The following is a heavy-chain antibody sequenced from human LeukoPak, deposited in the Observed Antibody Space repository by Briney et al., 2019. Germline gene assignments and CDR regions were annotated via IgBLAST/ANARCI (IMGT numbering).Heavy chain of an antibody. D-gene: IGHD3-9*01. V-gene: IGHV4-59*08. CDR1: GGSISSYY. CDR3: ARQGTDYDILTGP. CDR2: IYYSGST. Sequence: SETLSLTCTVSGGSISSYYWSWIRQPPGKGLEWIGYIYYSGSTNYNPSLKSRVTISVDTSKNQFSLKLSSVTAADTAVYYSARQGTDYDILTGPWGQGTLVTVSS. J-gene: IGHJ5*02.